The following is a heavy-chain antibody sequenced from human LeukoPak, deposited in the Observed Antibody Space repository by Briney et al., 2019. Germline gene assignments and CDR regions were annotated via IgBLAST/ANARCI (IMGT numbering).Heavy chain of an antibody. CDR2: ISSSSSTT. CDR3: AKVDYYDSSGNYPNWFDP. CDR1: VFTFSSYS. D-gene: IGHD3-22*01. Sequence: GGSLRLSCAASVFTFSSYSMNWVLQAPGKGLEWVSYISSSSSTTYYADSVKGRFTISRDNYKNTLYLQMNSLRAEDTAVYYCAKVDYYDSSGNYPNWFDPWGQGTLVTVSS. J-gene: IGHJ5*02. V-gene: IGHV3-48*01.